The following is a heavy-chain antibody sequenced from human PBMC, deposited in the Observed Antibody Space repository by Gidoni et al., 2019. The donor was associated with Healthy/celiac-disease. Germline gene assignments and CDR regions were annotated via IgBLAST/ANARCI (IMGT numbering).Heavy chain of an antibody. D-gene: IGHD3-10*01. J-gene: IGHJ6*02. CDR3: ASVHRTMVRGVGDGMDV. V-gene: IGHV3-48*02. Sequence: EVQLVESGGGLVQPGGSLRLSCAASGFTFSSYSMNWVRQAPGKGLGWVSYISSSSSTIYYADSVKGRFTISRDNAKNSLYLQMNSLRDEDTAVYYCASVHRTMVRGVGDGMDVWGQGTTVTVSS. CDR2: ISSSSSTI. CDR1: GFTFSSYS.